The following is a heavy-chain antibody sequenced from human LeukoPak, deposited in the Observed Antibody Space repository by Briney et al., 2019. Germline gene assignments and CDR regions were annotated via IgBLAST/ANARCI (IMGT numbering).Heavy chain of an antibody. CDR1: GFTFGDYA. J-gene: IGHJ4*02. D-gene: IGHD6-13*01. CDR2: IRSKAYGGTT. CDR3: TRDSSSWFV. V-gene: IGHV3-49*04. Sequence: GGSLRLSCTASGFTFGDYAMSWVRQAPGKGLEWVGFIRSKAYGGTTEYAASVKGRFTISRDDSKSIAYLQMNSLKTEDTAVYYCTRDSSSWFVWGQGTLVTVSS.